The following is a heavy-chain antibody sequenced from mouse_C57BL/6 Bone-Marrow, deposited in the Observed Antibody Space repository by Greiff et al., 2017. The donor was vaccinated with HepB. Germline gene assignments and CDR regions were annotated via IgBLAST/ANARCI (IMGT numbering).Heavy chain of an antibody. J-gene: IGHJ3*01. V-gene: IGHV1-62-2*01. CDR3: ARHEVSDYDERAWFAY. Sequence: VKLQESGAELVKPGASVKLSCKASGYTFPEYTIHWVKQRSGQGLEGIGWFYPGSGSIKYNEKFKDKATLTADKSSRTVYMELSRSTSEDSAVYFCARHEVSDYDERAWFAYWGQGTLVTVSA. D-gene: IGHD2-4*01. CDR2: FYPGSGSI. CDR1: GYTFPEYT.